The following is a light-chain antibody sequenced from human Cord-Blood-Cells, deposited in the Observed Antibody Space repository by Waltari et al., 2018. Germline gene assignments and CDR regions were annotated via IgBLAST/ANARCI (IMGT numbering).Light chain of an antibody. CDR2: EGS. V-gene: IGLV2-23*01. CDR1: SSDVGSYNL. J-gene: IGLJ1*01. CDR3: CSYAGSSTYV. Sequence: QSALTQPASVSGSPGQSITISCTGTSSDVGSYNLVSWYQQHPAKAPKLMIYEGSKRPSGVSNRFSGSKSGNTASLTISVLQAEDEADYYCCSYAGSSTYVFGTGTKVTVL.